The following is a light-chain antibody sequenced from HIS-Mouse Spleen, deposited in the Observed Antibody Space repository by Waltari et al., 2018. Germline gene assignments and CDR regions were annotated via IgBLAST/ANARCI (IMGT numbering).Light chain of an antibody. V-gene: IGKV3-15*01. CDR1: QSVSSN. Sequence: EIVMTQSPATLSVSPGERATLSCRASQSVSSNLAWYQQKPGQAPRLLSYGASTRATGIPARCSGSGSGTEFTLTISSMQSEDFAVYYCRQRSNWPPYTFGQGTKLEIK. CDR2: GAS. J-gene: IGKJ2*01. CDR3: RQRSNWPPYT.